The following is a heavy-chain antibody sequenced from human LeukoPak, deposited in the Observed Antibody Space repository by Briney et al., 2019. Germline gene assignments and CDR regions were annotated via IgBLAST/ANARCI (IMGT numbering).Heavy chain of an antibody. D-gene: IGHD3-3*01. J-gene: IGHJ4*02. CDR2: IYYSGST. Sequence: SETLSLTCTVSGGSINSYYWSWIRQPPGKGLEWIGYIYYSGSTNYNPSLKSRVTISVDTSSNQFSLKLSSVTAADTAVYYCARIPFWSGFDRYFXKXXQGXXXTVS. CDR1: GGSINSYY. V-gene: IGHV4-59*01. CDR3: ARIPFWSGFDRYFXK.